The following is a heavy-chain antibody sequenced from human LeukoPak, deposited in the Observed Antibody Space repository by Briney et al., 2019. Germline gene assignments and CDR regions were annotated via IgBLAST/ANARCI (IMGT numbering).Heavy chain of an antibody. CDR3: AHRPRSYGGDWFDP. Sequence: SGPTLVKPTQTLTPTCTFSGFSLRTSGVGVGWIRQPPGKALEWLGLIYWDDDKRYTPSLKSRLTITKDTSKNQVVLTMTNMDPVDTATYYCAHRPRSYGGDWFDPWGQGTLVTVSS. D-gene: IGHD4-23*01. J-gene: IGHJ5*02. V-gene: IGHV2-5*02. CDR2: IYWDDDK. CDR1: GFSLRTSGVG.